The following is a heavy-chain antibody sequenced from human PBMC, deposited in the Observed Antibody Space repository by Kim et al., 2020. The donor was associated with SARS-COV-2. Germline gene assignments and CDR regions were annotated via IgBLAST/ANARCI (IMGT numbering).Heavy chain of an antibody. Sequence: SETLSLTCAVYGGSFSGYYWSWIRQPPGKVLEWIGEINHSGSTNYNPSLKSRVTISVDTSKNQFSLKLSSVTAADTAVYYCARVRQRQGKHYGMDVWGQGTTVTVSS. D-gene: IGHD6-25*01. V-gene: IGHV4-34*01. CDR2: INHSGST. J-gene: IGHJ6*02. CDR1: GGSFSGYY. CDR3: ARVRQRQGKHYGMDV.